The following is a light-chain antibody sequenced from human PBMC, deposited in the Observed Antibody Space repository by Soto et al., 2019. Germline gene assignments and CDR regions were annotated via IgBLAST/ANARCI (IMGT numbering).Light chain of an antibody. V-gene: IGKV3-20*01. CDR2: GAS. Sequence: EIVLTQSPGSLSLSPGQRATLSCRASQSVDTTFFAWYQKKPGQAPRLLIQGASKRATGIPDRFSGSGSGTDFTFIISRLEPEDFAVYYCQQYMSSVTFGQGTKVEIK. J-gene: IGKJ1*01. CDR1: QSVDTTF. CDR3: QQYMSSVT.